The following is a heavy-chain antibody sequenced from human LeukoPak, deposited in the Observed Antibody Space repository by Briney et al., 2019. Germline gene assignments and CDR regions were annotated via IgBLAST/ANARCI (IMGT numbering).Heavy chain of an antibody. CDR2: MSPNSGNT. V-gene: IGHV1-8*01. CDR1: GYTFTSYD. Sequence: GASVKVSCKASGYTFTSYDINWVRQATGQGLEWMGWMSPNSGNTGYAQKFQGRVTMTRNTSISTAYMELSSLRSEDTAVYYCARTDLEWLSKPDYWGQGTLVTVSS. CDR3: ARTDLEWLSKPDY. J-gene: IGHJ4*02. D-gene: IGHD3-3*01.